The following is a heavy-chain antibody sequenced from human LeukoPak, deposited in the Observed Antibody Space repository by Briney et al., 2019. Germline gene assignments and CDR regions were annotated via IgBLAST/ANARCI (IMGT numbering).Heavy chain of an antibody. Sequence: GASVKVSCKASGYTFTSYGISWVRQAPGQGLEWMGWISAYNGNTNYAQKLQGRVTMTTDTSTSTAYMELRSLRSDDTAVYYCARVSHDFWSGYTFDYWGQGTLVTVSS. CDR2: ISAYNGNT. D-gene: IGHD3-3*01. J-gene: IGHJ4*02. V-gene: IGHV1-18*01. CDR3: ARVSHDFWSGYTFDY. CDR1: GYTFTSYG.